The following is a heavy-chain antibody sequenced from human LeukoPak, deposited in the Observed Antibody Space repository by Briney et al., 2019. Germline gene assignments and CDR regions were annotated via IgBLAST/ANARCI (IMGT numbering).Heavy chain of an antibody. CDR2: INHSGST. J-gene: IGHJ3*02. CDR3: ARLTPYYDFWSGYYHDAFDI. CDR1: GGSFSGYY. V-gene: IGHV4-34*01. Sequence: SETLSLTCAVYGGSFSGYYWSWIRQPPGKGLEWIGEINHSGSTNYNPSLKSRVTISVDTSKNQFSLELSSVTAADTAVYYCARLTPYYDFWSGYYHDAFDIWGQGTMVTVSS. D-gene: IGHD3-3*01.